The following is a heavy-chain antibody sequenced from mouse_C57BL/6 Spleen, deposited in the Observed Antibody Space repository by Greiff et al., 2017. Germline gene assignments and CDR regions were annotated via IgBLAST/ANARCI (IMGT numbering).Heavy chain of an antibody. V-gene: IGHV3-6*01. CDR3: ARGGSSPSMDY. CDR2: ISYDGST. CDR1: GYSITSGYY. J-gene: IGHJ4*01. Sequence: EVKLMESGPGLVKPSQSLSLTCSVTGYSITSGYYWNWIRQFPGNKLECMGYISYDGSTNYNHSLKNRISITRDPSKNQFFLKLNSVTTEDTATYYCARGGSSPSMDYWGQGTSVTVSS. D-gene: IGHD1-1*01.